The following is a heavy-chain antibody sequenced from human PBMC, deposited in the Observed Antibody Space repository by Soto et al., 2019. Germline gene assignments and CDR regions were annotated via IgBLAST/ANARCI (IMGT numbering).Heavy chain of an antibody. CDR1: GASMSGYX. Sequence: SSSLSVTLNLSGASMSGYXWSWIREAAVKVLEWIGRIYSTGTTDYKPSLKSRVMMSVDTSKKQFSLKFRSVTAADTAVYYCVRDGTKTLRDWFDPWGQG. CDR2: IYSTGTT. D-gene: IGHD1-1*01. J-gene: IGHJ5*02. CDR3: VRDGTKTLRDWFDP. V-gene: IGHV4-4*07.